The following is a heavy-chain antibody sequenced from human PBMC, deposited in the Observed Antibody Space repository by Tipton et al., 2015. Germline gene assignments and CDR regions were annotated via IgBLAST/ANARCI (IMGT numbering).Heavy chain of an antibody. V-gene: IGHV4-39*01. Sequence: GLVKPSETLSLTCTVSGGSISNTSYYWGWIRQPPGKGLVWIGSIYYCGSTYYNPSLKSRVTISVDTSKNQFSLQLSSVTAADTAVYYCVRHTWNYDNFRRAPYYYLMDVWGQGTTVTVSS. J-gene: IGHJ6*02. CDR2: IYYCGST. CDR3: VRHTWNYDNFRRAPYYYLMDV. CDR1: GGSISNTSYY. D-gene: IGHD3-9*01.